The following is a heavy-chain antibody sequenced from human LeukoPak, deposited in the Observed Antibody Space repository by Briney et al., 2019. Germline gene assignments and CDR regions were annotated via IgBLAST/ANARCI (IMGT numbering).Heavy chain of an antibody. D-gene: IGHD2-15*01. CDR3: ARTIGYCSGGSCYYFDY. CDR2: ISDSGGST. CDR1: GFTFSTYG. Sequence: GGSLRLSCAASGFTFSTYGMSWVRQAPGMGLEWVSGISDSGGSTHFVDSVRGRFTISRDNSKNTLYLQMNSLRADDTAVYYCARTIGYCSGGSCYYFDYWGQGTLVTVSS. V-gene: IGHV3-23*01. J-gene: IGHJ4*02.